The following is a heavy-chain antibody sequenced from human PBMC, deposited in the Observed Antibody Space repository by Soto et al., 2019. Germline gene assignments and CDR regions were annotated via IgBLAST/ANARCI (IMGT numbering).Heavy chain of an antibody. CDR1: GGTFSSYA. CDR2: IIPIFGTA. V-gene: IGHV1-69*01. D-gene: IGHD2-2*01. CDR3: ARSGVYCSSTSCYAGSYYYGMDV. J-gene: IGHJ6*02. Sequence: QVQLVQSGAEVKKPGSSVKVSCKASGGTFSSYAISWVRQAPGQGLEWMGGIIPIFGTANYAQKFQGRVTITADESTSTAYMELSSLRSEDTAVYYCARSGVYCSSTSCYAGSYYYGMDVWGRGTTVTVSS.